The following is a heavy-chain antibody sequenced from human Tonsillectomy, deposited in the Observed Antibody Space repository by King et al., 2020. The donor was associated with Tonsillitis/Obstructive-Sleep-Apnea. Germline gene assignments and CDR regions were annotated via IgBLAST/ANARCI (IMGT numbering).Heavy chain of an antibody. J-gene: IGHJ4*02. V-gene: IGHV3-30*01. CDR1: GFTFSSYA. CDR3: ARDGNQYGAVSYYFDY. Sequence: VQLVESGGGVVQPGRSLRLSCAASGFTFSSYAMHWVRQAPGKGLEWVAVISYDGGNKYYADSVKGRFTISRDNSKNTLYLQMNSLRAEDTAVYYCARDGNQYGAVSYYFDYWGQGTLVTVSS. D-gene: IGHD6-19*01. CDR2: ISYDGGNK.